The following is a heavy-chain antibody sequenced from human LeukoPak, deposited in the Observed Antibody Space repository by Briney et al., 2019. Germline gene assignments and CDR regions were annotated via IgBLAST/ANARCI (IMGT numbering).Heavy chain of an antibody. Sequence: PGGSLRLSCAASGFTFSSYAMSWVRQAPGKGLEWVSAISGSGGSTYYADSVKGRFTISRDNTKNTLYLQMNSLRAEDTAVYYCAKDLYAGWEWSTCGYWGQGTLVTVSS. CDR3: AKDLYAGWEWSTCGY. CDR2: ISGSGGST. V-gene: IGHV3-23*01. D-gene: IGHD2/OR15-2a*01. CDR1: GFTFSSYA. J-gene: IGHJ4*02.